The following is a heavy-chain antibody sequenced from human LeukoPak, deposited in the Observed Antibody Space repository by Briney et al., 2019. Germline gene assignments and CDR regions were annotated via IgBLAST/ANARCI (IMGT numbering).Heavy chain of an antibody. CDR1: GYTFTSYY. Sequence: ASVKLSCKASGYTFTSYYMHWVRQAPGQGLERMGIVNPSGGSTSYAQKFQGRVTMTRDTSTSTVYMELSSLRSEDTAVYYCARGRRITMIVVALDYWGQGTLVTVSS. CDR3: ARGRRITMIVVALDY. V-gene: IGHV1-46*01. J-gene: IGHJ4*02. D-gene: IGHD3-22*01. CDR2: VNPSGGST.